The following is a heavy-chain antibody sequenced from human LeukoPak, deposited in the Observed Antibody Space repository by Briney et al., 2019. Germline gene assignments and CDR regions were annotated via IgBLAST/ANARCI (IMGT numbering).Heavy chain of an antibody. D-gene: IGHD6-19*01. V-gene: IGHV4-31*03. CDR2: IYYSGST. CDR3: ASTRVAGKNFDY. CDR1: GGSISSGGYY. J-gene: IGHJ4*02. Sequence: TLSLTCTVSGGSISSGGYYWSWIRQHPGKGLEWIGYIYYSGSTYYNPSLKSRVTISVDTSKNQFSLKLSSVTAADTAVYYCASTRVAGKNFDYWGQGTLVTVSS.